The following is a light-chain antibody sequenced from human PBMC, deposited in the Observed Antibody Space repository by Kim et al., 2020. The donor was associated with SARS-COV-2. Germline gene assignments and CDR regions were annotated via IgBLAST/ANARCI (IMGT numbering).Light chain of an antibody. CDR3: CSYAGSYTYV. Sequence: QSALTQPRSVPGSPGQSVTVSCTGTSNDIGSYKYVSWYQQFPDKAPKLMIYDATERPSGVPDRFSGAKSGKTASLTISGLRAEDEADYYCCSYAGSYTYVFGTGTNVTVL. CDR1: SNDIGSYKY. CDR2: DAT. J-gene: IGLJ1*01. V-gene: IGLV2-11*01.